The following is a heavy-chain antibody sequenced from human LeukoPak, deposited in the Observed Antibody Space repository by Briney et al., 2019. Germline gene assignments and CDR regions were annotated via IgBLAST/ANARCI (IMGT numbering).Heavy chain of an antibody. Sequence: GGSLRLSCAASGFTFDDYAMHWVRQAPGKGLEWVSGISWNSGSIGYADSVKGRFTISRDNAKNSLYLQMNSLGAEDTALYYCAKADGDYWGQGTLVTVSS. J-gene: IGHJ4*02. CDR1: GFTFDDYA. CDR3: AKADGDY. CDR2: ISWNSGSI. V-gene: IGHV3-9*01.